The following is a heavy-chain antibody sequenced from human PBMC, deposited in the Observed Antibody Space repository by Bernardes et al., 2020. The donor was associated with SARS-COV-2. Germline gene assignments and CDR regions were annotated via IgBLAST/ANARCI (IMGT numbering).Heavy chain of an antibody. Sequence: ASGKVSCKAFDFILHTFDIIWVRRAPGQGLQWVGWINVASGDTKYAREFQDRVTMTADTPTNTAYMELTGLKSDDTADYYCARDLSASTMDIWGQGTAVTVTS. J-gene: IGHJ6*02. CDR3: ARDLSASTMDI. CDR2: INVASGDT. CDR1: DFILHTFD. V-gene: IGHV1-18*01.